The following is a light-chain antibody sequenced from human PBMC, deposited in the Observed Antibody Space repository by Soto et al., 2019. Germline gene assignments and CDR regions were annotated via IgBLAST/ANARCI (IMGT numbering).Light chain of an antibody. CDR3: QQYYSYPLT. J-gene: IGKJ4*01. Sequence: AIRMTLSPSSVSASTGDRVTITCRASQGISSYLAWYQQKPGKAPKLLIYAASTLQSGVPSRFSGSGSGTDFTLTISCLQSEDFATYYCQQYYSYPLTFGGGSKVDIK. CDR2: AAS. V-gene: IGKV1-8*01. CDR1: QGISSY.